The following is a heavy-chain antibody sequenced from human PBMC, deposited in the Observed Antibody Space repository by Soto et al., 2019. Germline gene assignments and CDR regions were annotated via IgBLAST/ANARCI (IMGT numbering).Heavy chain of an antibody. CDR2: TYYRSKWYN. V-gene: IGHV6-1*01. J-gene: IGHJ6*02. CDR1: GDSVSSNSAA. Sequence: SQTLSLTCAISGDSVSSNSAAWNWIRQSPSRGLEWLGRTYYRSKWYNDYAVSVKSGITINPDTSKNQFSLQLNSVTPEDTAVYYCAREKNSSPILYHYYYGMDVWGQGTPVTVYS. CDR3: AREKNSSPILYHYYYGMDV. D-gene: IGHD5-18*01.